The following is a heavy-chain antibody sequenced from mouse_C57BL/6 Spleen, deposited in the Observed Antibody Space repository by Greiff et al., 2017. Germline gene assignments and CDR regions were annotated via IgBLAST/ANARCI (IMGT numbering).Heavy chain of an antibody. D-gene: IGHD3-3*01. CDR2: IYPRSGNT. V-gene: IGHV1-81*01. J-gene: IGHJ2*01. Sequence: QVHVKQSGAELARPGASVKLSCKASGYTFTSYGISWVKQRTGQGLEWIGEIYPRSGNTYYNEKFKGKATLTADKSSSTAYMELRSLTSEDSAVYFCARWEGRGDYWGQGTTLTVSS. CDR3: ARWEGRGDY. CDR1: GYTFTSYG.